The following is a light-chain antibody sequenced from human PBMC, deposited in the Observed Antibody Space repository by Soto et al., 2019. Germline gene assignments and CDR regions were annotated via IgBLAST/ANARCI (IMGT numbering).Light chain of an antibody. J-gene: IGKJ5*01. CDR3: QQSDSIPIT. CDR1: QTISRN. V-gene: IGKV1-39*01. Sequence: GDRVTIPCRASQTISRNLNWYQQKPGKAPXLLIYAASSLQSGVPSRFSGSGSGTDFTLAISSLQPEDFATYYCQQSDSIPITFGQGTRLEI. CDR2: AAS.